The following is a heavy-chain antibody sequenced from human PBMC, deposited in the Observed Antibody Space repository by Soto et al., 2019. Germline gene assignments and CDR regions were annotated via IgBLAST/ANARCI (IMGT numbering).Heavy chain of an antibody. J-gene: IGHJ4*02. D-gene: IGHD3-3*01. CDR3: AKARLRFLEWLPAGGFDY. Sequence: PGGSLRLSCAASGFTFSSYAMSWVRQAPGKGLEWVSAISGSGGSTYYADSVKGRFTISRDNSKNTLYLQMNSLRAEDTAVYYCAKARLRFLEWLPAGGFDYWGQGTLVTVSS. CDR1: GFTFSSYA. CDR2: ISGSGGST. V-gene: IGHV3-23*01.